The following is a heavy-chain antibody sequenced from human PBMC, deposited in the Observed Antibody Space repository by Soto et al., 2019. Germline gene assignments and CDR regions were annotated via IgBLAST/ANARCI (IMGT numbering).Heavy chain of an antibody. CDR3: AKGGYYSLFDI. Sequence: PRLSCVASGFPFGSYAMSWVRQTPGKGLEWVSGISGSGGRTYYADSVKGRFTISRDNSNNTLSLQMHILRVEDTAVYFCAKGGYYSLFDIWGQGTMVTVSS. J-gene: IGHJ3*02. CDR1: GFPFGSYA. D-gene: IGHD3-16*01. CDR2: ISGSGGRT. V-gene: IGHV3-23*01.